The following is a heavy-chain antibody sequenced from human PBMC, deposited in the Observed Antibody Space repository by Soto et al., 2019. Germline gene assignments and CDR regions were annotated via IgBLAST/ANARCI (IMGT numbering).Heavy chain of an antibody. V-gene: IGHV1-18*01. CDR2: ISAYNGNT. CDR1: GYTFTSYG. CDR3: ARAPGLGYCSSTSCYADY. D-gene: IGHD2-2*01. J-gene: IGHJ4*02. Sequence: GASVKVSCKASGYTFTSYGISWVRQAPGQGLEWMGWISAYNGNTNYAQKLQGRVTMTTDTSTSTAYMELRSLRSDDTAVYYCARAPGLGYCSSTSCYADYWGQGTLVTVSS.